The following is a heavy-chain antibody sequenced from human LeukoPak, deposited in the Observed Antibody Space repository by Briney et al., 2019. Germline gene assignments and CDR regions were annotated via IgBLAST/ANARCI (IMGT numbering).Heavy chain of an antibody. CDR3: AREVGATPYFDY. J-gene: IGHJ4*02. V-gene: IGHV4-59*01. D-gene: IGHD1-26*01. CDR1: GGSISSYY. CDR2: IYYSGST. Sequence: TSGTLSLTCTVSGGSISSYYWSWIRQPPGKGLEWIGYIYYSGSTNYNPSLKSRVTISVDTSKNQFSLKLSSVTAADTAVYYCAREVGATPYFDYWGQGTLVTVSS.